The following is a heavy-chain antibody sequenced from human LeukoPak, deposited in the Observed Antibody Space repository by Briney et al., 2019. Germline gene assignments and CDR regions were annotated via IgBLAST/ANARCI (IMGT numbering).Heavy chain of an antibody. CDR1: GYTFTSYG. V-gene: IGHV1-18*01. CDR3: ARDHYGILTGYYFFDY. CDR2: ISAYNGNT. J-gene: IGHJ4*02. D-gene: IGHD3-9*01. Sequence: ASVKVSCKASGYTFTSYGISWVRQAPGQGLEWMGWISAYNGNTNYAQKLQGRVTMTTDTSTSTAYMELRSLRSDDTAVYYCARDHYGILTGYYFFDYWGQGTLVTVSS.